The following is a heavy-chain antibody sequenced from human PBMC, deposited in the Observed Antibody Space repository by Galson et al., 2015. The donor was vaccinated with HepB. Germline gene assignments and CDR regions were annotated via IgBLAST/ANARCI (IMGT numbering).Heavy chain of an antibody. Sequence: PALVKPTQTLTLTCTFSGFSLSTSGMCVSWIRQPPGKALEWLARIDWDDDKYYSTSLKTRLTISKDTSKNQVVLTMTNMDPVDTATYYCARIRVDSSGYYYIDAFDIWGQGTMVTVSS. CDR1: GFSLSTSGMC. V-gene: IGHV2-70*11. CDR2: IDWDDDK. J-gene: IGHJ3*02. D-gene: IGHD3-22*01. CDR3: ARIRVDSSGYYYIDAFDI.